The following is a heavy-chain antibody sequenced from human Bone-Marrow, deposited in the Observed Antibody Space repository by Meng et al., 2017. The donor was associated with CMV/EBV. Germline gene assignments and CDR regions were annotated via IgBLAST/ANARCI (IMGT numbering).Heavy chain of an antibody. CDR2: MNPNSGNA. V-gene: IGHV1-8*01. J-gene: IGHJ5*02. Sequence: ASVKVSCKASGNTFTSYDINWVRQATGQGLEWMGWMNPNSGNAGYAQKFQGRVTMTWNTSISTAYMELSSLRSGDTAVYYCARSGAPWGIAVAGTYWFDPWGQGTLVTVSS. CDR3: ARSGAPWGIAVAGTYWFDP. D-gene: IGHD6-19*01. CDR1: GNTFTSYD.